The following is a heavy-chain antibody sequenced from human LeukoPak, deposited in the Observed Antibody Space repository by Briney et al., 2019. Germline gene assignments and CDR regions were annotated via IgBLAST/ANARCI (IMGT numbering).Heavy chain of an antibody. CDR1: GFTFSDYA. CDR2: ISASGAGT. V-gene: IGHV3-23*01. J-gene: IGHJ3*01. D-gene: IGHD3-10*01. Sequence: QSGGSLRLSCVASGFTFSDYAMNWVRQAPGKGPEWVSGISASGAGTYYADSVKGRFTVSRDNFQNTLYLQMNSLGAEDTAVYYCAKVLWFWVSAPQAFDFWGQGTMVTVSS. CDR3: AKVLWFWVSAPQAFDF.